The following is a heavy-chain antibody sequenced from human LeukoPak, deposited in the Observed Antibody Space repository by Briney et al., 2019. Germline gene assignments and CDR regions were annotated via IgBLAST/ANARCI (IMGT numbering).Heavy chain of an antibody. CDR2: SNAGNGNT. V-gene: IGHV1-3*02. D-gene: IGHD3-22*01. Sequence: ASVKVSCKASGYTFTSYAMHWVRQAPGQRLEWMGWSNAGNGNTKYSQEFQGRVTITRDTSASTAYMELSSLRSEDTAVYYCARGLGDSSGYYFGYFDYWGQGTLVTVSS. CDR3: ARGLGDSSGYYFGYFDY. CDR1: GYTFTSYA. J-gene: IGHJ4*02.